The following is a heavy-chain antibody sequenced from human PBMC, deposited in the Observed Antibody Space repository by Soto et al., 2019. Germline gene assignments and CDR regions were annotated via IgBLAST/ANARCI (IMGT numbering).Heavy chain of an antibody. J-gene: IGHJ4*02. D-gene: IGHD6-13*01. CDR3: AREGQYSSSPTSDY. Sequence: GGSLRLSCAASGFTFSSYAMHWVRQAPGKGLEWVAVISYDGSNKYYADSVKGRFTISRDNSKNTLYLQMNSLRAEDTAVYYCAREGQYSSSPTSDYWGQGTLVTVSS. CDR2: ISYDGSNK. V-gene: IGHV3-30-3*01. CDR1: GFTFSSYA.